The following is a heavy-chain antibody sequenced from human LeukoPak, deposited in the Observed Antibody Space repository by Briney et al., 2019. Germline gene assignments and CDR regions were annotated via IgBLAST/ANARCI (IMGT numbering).Heavy chain of an antibody. CDR2: IIPIFGTA. CDR1: GGTFTIYA. CDR3: AGIAAAGDDAFDI. Sequence: ASVTVSFTASGGTFTIYAISWVRQAPGQGLEWMGGIIPIFGTANYAQKFQGRVTITADESTSTAYMELSSLRSEDTAVYYCAGIAAAGDDAFDIWGQGTMVTVSS. D-gene: IGHD6-13*01. V-gene: IGHV1-69*13. J-gene: IGHJ3*02.